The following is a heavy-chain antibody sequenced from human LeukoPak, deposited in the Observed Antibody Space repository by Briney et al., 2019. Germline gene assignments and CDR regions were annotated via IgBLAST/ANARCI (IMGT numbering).Heavy chain of an antibody. V-gene: IGHV3-7*01. CDR3: TRDRSRAEDD. J-gene: IGHJ4*02. D-gene: IGHD1-14*01. CDR2: INQGGSDK. Sequence: PGGSLRLSRAAPGFTFSGPWLSWVRQASGKGLEWVANINQGGSDKYYVDSVKGRFTISRDNANNLLYLQMNSLRGEDTAVYYCTRDRSRAEDDWGQGTLVTVSS. CDR1: GFTFSGPW.